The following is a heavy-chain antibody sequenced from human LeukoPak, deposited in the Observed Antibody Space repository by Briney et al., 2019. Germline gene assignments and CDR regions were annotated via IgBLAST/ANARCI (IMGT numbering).Heavy chain of an antibody. Sequence: GASLRLSCAASGFTFSSYAMSWVRQAPGKGLEWVGRIKSKTDGGTTDYAAPVKGRFTISRDDSKNTLYLQMNSLKTEDTAVYYCTTDGPIVVVVAATDNWFDPWGQGTLVTVSS. CDR3: TTDGPIVVVVAATDNWFDP. CDR2: IKSKTDGGTT. V-gene: IGHV3-15*01. D-gene: IGHD2-15*01. CDR1: GFTFSSYA. J-gene: IGHJ5*02.